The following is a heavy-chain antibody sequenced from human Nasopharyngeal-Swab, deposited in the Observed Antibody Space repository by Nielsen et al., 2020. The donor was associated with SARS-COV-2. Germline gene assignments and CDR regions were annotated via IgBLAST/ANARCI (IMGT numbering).Heavy chain of an antibody. CDR3: ARDLITAAGRDWFDP. CDR1: GGSISSSSYY. CDR2: IYYSGST. Sequence: SETLSLTCTVSGGSISSSSYYWGWIRQPPGKGLEWIGSIYYSGSTNYNPSLKSRVTISVDTSKNQFSLKLSSVTAADTAVCYCARDLITAAGRDWFDPWGQGTLVTVSS. D-gene: IGHD6-13*01. J-gene: IGHJ5*02. V-gene: IGHV4-39*07.